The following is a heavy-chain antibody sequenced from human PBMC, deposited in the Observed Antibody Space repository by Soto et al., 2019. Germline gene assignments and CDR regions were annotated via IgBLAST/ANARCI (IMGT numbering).Heavy chain of an antibody. CDR3: ARARAYGGNPIRRAFDI. Sequence: ASVNVSCKASGYTFTSYGISWVRQAPGQGLEWMGWISAYNGNTNYAQKLQGRVTMTTDTSTSTAYMELRSLRSDDTAVYYCARARAYGGNPIRRAFDIWGQGTMVTVSS. CDR2: ISAYNGNT. J-gene: IGHJ3*02. CDR1: GYTFTSYG. V-gene: IGHV1-18*01. D-gene: IGHD4-17*01.